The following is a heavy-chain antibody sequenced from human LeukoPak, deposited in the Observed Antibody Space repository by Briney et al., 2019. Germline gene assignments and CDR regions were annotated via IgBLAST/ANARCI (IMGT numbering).Heavy chain of an antibody. Sequence: GGSLRLSCAASGFTFINYSMPWVRQAPGKGLQCVAVISYDGSNKYYADSVKGRFTISRDNSKNTLYLQMNSLRADDTAVYYCAKDDYGATSPDHFYHYYGMDVWGQGTTVTVS. J-gene: IGHJ6*02. D-gene: IGHD4-17*01. CDR3: AKDDYGATSPDHFYHYYGMDV. V-gene: IGHV3-30*18. CDR2: ISYDGSNK. CDR1: GFTFINYS.